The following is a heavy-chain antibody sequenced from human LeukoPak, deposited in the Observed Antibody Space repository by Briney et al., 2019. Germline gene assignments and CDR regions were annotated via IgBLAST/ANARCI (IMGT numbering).Heavy chain of an antibody. D-gene: IGHD6-13*01. Sequence: SETLSLTCAVYGESFSGSYWSWIRQPPGKGLEWRGEINHSGSSNDNPSLKSRVTFSVDTSNNQFCLKLSSVTAADTAVYYCARGLSSTWNRIIDYWGQGTLVTVSS. V-gene: IGHV4-34*01. CDR3: ARGLSSTWNRIIDY. CDR2: INHSGSS. CDR1: GESFSGSY. J-gene: IGHJ4*02.